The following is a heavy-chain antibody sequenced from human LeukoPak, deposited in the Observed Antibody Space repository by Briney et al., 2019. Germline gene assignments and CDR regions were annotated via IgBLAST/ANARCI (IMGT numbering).Heavy chain of an antibody. J-gene: IGHJ4*02. V-gene: IGHV4-4*07. Sequence: PSETLSLTCTVSGGSIGSYYWSWIRQPAGKGLEWIGRIYTSGSTNYNPSLKSRVTMSVDTSKNQFSLKLSSVTAADTAVYYCARGRITMVRGGQPSTYFDYWGQGTLVTVSS. CDR1: GGSIGSYY. D-gene: IGHD3-10*01. CDR3: ARGRITMVRGGQPSTYFDY. CDR2: IYTSGST.